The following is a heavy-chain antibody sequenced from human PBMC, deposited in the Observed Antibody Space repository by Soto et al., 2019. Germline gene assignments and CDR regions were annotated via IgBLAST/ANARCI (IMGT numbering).Heavy chain of an antibody. CDR3: AKEGLVVAAPGDSFDS. D-gene: IGHD2-15*01. Sequence: PSETLSLTCTVSGGYIGNDYWSWIRQPPGKELEWIGYIYYSGSTNYSPSLKSRVTISVDTSKNQFSLRLTSVTSADTAVYYCAKEGLVVAAPGDSFDSWGQGTLVTVSS. CDR2: IYYSGST. J-gene: IGHJ4*02. CDR1: GGYIGNDY. V-gene: IGHV4-59*01.